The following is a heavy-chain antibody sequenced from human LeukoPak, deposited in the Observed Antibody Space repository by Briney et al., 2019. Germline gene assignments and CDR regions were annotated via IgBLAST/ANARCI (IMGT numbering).Heavy chain of an antibody. CDR2: INHSGST. CDR3: ARGMRPIAAAGTGWFDP. D-gene: IGHD6-13*01. CDR1: GGSFSGYY. V-gene: IGHV4-34*01. Sequence: SETLSLTCAVYGGSFSGYYWSWIRQPPGKELEWIGEINHSGSTNCNPSLKSRVTISVDTSKNQFSLKLSSVTAADTAVYYCARGMRPIAAAGTGWFDPWGQETLVTVSS. J-gene: IGHJ5*02.